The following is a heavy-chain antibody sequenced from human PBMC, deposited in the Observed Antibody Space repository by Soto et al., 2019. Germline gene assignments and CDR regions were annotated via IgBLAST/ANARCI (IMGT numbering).Heavy chain of an antibody. V-gene: IGHV4-59*08. D-gene: IGHD3-22*01. CDR2: IYYSGST. Sequence: SETLSLTCTVSGGSISSHYWSWIRQPPGKGLEWIGYIYYSGSTNYNPSLKSRVTISVDTSKNQFSLKLSSVTAADTAVYYCAGTYYYDSSGYYQIAEYFQHWGQGTLVTVSS. CDR3: AGTYYYDSSGYYQIAEYFQH. CDR1: GGSISSHY. J-gene: IGHJ1*01.